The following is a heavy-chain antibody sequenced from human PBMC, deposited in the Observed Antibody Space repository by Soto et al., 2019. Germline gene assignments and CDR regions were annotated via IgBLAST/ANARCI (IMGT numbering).Heavy chain of an antibody. Sequence: WGSLRLSCAASGFSLSDFYMSWIRQAPGKGLEWVSYISINSNYREYADSVKGRHTISRDNAKNSLFLQMNSLRGEDTAVYYCVRGGGGGQFDYWGQGTLVTVSS. J-gene: IGHJ4*02. CDR3: VRGGGGGQFDY. D-gene: IGHD2-15*01. CDR1: GFSLSDFY. CDR2: ISINSNYR. V-gene: IGHV3-11*06.